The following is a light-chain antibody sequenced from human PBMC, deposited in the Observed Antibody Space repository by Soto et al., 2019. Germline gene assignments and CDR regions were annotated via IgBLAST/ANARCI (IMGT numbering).Light chain of an antibody. J-gene: IGLJ1*01. CDR1: SSNIGAGYD. CDR2: GNS. V-gene: IGLV1-40*01. Sequence: QSVLTQPPSVSGAPGQRVTISCTGSSSNIGAGYDVDWYQQLPGTAPKLLIYGNSNRPSGVPDPFSGSKSGTSASLAITGLQAEDESDYYCQSYDTSLSGSYVFGTGTKLTVL. CDR3: QSYDTSLSGSYV.